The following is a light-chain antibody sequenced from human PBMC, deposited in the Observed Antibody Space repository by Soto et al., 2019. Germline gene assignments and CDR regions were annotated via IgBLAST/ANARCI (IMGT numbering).Light chain of an antibody. Sequence: EVVVPQSRGTLSLSPGARATLSCRSRHIVSSNFLAWYQRNPGQAPRLLIYDTSTRAAGIPARFSGSGSGTEFTLTIRGLQSEDLAAYYCQKYHNWPAITVGRGTRLEIK. CDR2: DTS. CDR3: QKYHNWPAIT. V-gene: IGKV3-15*01. J-gene: IGKJ5*01. CDR1: HIVSSN.